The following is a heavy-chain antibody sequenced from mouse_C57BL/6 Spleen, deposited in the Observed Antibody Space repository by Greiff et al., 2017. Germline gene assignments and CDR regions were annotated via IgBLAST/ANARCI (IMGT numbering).Heavy chain of an antibody. V-gene: IGHV5-16*01. D-gene: IGHD1-1*01. CDR1: GFTFSDYY. Sequence: EVQLVESEGGLVQPGSSMKLSCTASGFTFSDYYMAWVRQVPEKGLEWVANINYDGSSTYYLDSLKSRFIISRDNAKNILYLQMSSLKSEDTATYYCARYYYGSRDPYWYFDVWGTGTTVTVSS. CDR3: ARYYYGSRDPYWYFDV. CDR2: INYDGSST. J-gene: IGHJ1*03.